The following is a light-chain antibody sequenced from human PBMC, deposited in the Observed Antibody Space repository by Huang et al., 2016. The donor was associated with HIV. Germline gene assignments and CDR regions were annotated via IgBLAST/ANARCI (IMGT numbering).Light chain of an antibody. Sequence: DIQMTQSPSSLSASIGDRVTITCQASQDITNCLNWYQQKPGKAPRLLIYDASNLEAGVPSRFSGSGSGTDFSLTITSLQPEDIATYYGQQYDNLPLFTFGPGTKVEIK. J-gene: IGKJ3*01. CDR3: QQYDNLPLFT. CDR1: QDITNC. V-gene: IGKV1-33*01. CDR2: DAS.